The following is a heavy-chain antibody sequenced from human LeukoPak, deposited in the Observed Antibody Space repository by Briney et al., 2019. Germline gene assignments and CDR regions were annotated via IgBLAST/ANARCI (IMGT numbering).Heavy chain of an antibody. CDR1: GYTFTGYY. CDR3: AREAIAAAGPGGDWFDP. Sequence: GASVKVSCKASGYTFTGYYMHWVRQAPGQGLEWMGWINPNSGGTNYAQKFQGWVTMTRDTSISTAYMELSRLRSDDTAVYYCAREAIAAAGPGGDWFDPWGQGTLVTVSS. J-gene: IGHJ5*02. CDR2: INPNSGGT. D-gene: IGHD6-13*01. V-gene: IGHV1-2*04.